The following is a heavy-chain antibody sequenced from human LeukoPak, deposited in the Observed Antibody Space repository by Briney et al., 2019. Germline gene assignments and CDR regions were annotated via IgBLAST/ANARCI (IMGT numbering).Heavy chain of an antibody. CDR2: ISGNGAGT. V-gene: IGHV3-23*02. J-gene: IGHJ4*02. CDR3: ANVSWWSTNQDFDC. D-gene: IGHD2-15*01. CDR1: GFTFSRHA. Sequence: GGSLRLSCTHSGFTFSRHAMSWGRQAPGKGVEWGSGISGNGAGTYYGDSVKGGFTISRDNFKNTLYLQMDGLRAEDTAVYYCANVSWWSTNQDFDCWGQGTLVTVSS.